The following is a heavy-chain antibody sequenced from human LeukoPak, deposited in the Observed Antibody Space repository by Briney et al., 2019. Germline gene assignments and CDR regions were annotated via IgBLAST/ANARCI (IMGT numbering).Heavy chain of an antibody. CDR1: GYTFTGYY. Sequence: ASVKVSCKGSGYTFTGYYMHWGRQAPGQGPEWMGWINPNSGGTNYAQKCQGRVTMTRDTSITKAYMELSRLRSDETAVYYCGRDLHCGGHCIDYWGQGTLVTVSS. J-gene: IGHJ4*02. CDR2: INPNSGGT. D-gene: IGHD2-21*02. CDR3: GRDLHCGGHCIDY. V-gene: IGHV1-2*02.